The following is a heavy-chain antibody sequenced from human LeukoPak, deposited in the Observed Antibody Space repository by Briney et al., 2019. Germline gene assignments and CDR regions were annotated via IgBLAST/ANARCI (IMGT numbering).Heavy chain of an antibody. CDR3: AREASLYCSGNDCYWALDR. CDR2: IKQDESKR. Sequence: PGGSLRLSCAASGFTFSDHWMSWVRQAPGKGLEWVANIKQDESKRYYVDSVKGRFTISRDNAKNSLYLQINSLRAEDTAVYYCAREASLYCSGNDCYWALDRWGQGTLVTVSS. V-gene: IGHV3-7*01. J-gene: IGHJ5*02. CDR1: GFTFSDHW. D-gene: IGHD2-15*01.